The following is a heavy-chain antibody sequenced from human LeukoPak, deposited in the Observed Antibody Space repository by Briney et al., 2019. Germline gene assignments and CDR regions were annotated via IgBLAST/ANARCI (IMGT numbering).Heavy chain of an antibody. Sequence: QPGRPLLLSGAASGFTFSSYGMHGGRRAPGKGREWVAVIWYDGSNKYYAASGKGRFTISRDNSNNTLYLQMNSLRAERTAVYYYAREVNHLGATSPYYYYYGMDVWGQGTTVTVSS. CDR2: IWYDGSNK. CDR3: AREVNHLGATSPYYYYYGMDV. V-gene: IGHV3-33*01. CDR1: GFTFSSYG. J-gene: IGHJ6*02. D-gene: IGHD1-14*01.